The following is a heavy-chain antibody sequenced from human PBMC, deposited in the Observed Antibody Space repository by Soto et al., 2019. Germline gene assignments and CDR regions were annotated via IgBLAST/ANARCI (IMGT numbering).Heavy chain of an antibody. CDR1: GYTLTELS. CDR2: FDPEDGET. CDR3: ATPTVQGIAVAGTHKSFDY. D-gene: IGHD6-19*01. V-gene: IGHV1-24*01. Sequence: GASVKVSCKVSGYTLTELSMHWVRQAPGKGLEWMGGFDPEDGETIYAQKFQGRVTMTEDTSTDTAYMELSSLRSEDTAVYYCATPTVQGIAVAGTHKSFDYWGQGTLVTVSS. J-gene: IGHJ4*02.